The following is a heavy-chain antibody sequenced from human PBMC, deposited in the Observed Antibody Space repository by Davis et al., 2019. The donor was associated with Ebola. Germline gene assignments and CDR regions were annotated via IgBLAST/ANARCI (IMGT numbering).Heavy chain of an antibody. CDR3: AKTTYYDAFDI. V-gene: IGHV1-69*06. D-gene: IGHD4-17*01. Sequence: AASVKVSCKASGGTFSSYAISWVRQAPGQGLEWMGGIIPMFGTANYAQKFQGRVTITADKSTSTAYMELSSLRSEDTAVYYCAKTTYYDAFDIWGQGTMVTVSS. J-gene: IGHJ3*02. CDR1: GGTFSSYA. CDR2: IIPMFGTA.